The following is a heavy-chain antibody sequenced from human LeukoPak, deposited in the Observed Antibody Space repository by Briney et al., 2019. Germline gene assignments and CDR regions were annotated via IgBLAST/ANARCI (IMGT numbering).Heavy chain of an antibody. CDR1: GYTFTSYG. CDR3: PADPRVLRFLEWPPSFEP. V-gene: IGHV1-18*01. D-gene: IGHD3-3*01. CDR2: ISAYNGNT. Sequence: ASVKVSCKASGYTFTSYGISWVRQAPGQGLEWMGWISAYNGNTNYAQKFQERVTITRDMSTSTAYMELSSLRSEDTAVYYCPADPRVLRFLEWPPSFEPWGQGTLVTVSS. J-gene: IGHJ5*02.